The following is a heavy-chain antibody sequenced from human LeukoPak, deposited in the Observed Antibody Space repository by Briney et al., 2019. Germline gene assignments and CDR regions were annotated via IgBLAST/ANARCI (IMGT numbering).Heavy chain of an antibody. J-gene: IGHJ4*02. CDR3: AKGLTGGYSYGYGIDY. Sequence: GGSLRLSCAASGFTFSSYGMHWVRQAPGKGLEWVAFIRYDGSNKYYADSVKGRFTISRDNSKNTLYLQMNSLRAEDTAVYYCAKGLTGGYSYGYGIDYWGQGTLATVSS. CDR1: GFTFSSYG. CDR2: IRYDGSNK. D-gene: IGHD5-18*01. V-gene: IGHV3-30*02.